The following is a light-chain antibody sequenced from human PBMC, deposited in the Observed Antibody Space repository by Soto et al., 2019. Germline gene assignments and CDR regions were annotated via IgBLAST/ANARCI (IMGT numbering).Light chain of an antibody. V-gene: IGKV2-30*01. CDR2: RTS. CDR3: LQGTVWPPT. Sequence: DVVMTQSPLSLPVTLGQPASISCRASQSIIYSFGHAYWNWFQQTPGQSPRRLIYRTSIRDSGVPDRFSGSGSATEFTLTIDSVEAEDFGVYFCLQGTVWPPTFGRGTQVEIK. J-gene: IGKJ1*01. CDR1: QSIIYSFGHAY.